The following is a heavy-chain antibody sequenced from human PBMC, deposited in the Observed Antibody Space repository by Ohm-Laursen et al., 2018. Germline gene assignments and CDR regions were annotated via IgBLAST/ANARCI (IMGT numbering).Heavy chain of an antibody. CDR2: ISGDGSVT. CDR3: VRDPGTNRHDWYFDL. CDR1: GFTFSSYV. Sequence: SLRLSCAASGFTFSSYVINWVRQASGEGLVWVSRISGDGSVTSHADSVKGRFTISRDNANKMVYLQMNSLRAEDAALYYCVRDPGTNRHDWYFDLWGRGTLLTVSS. J-gene: IGHJ2*01. D-gene: IGHD1-14*01. V-gene: IGHV3-74*01.